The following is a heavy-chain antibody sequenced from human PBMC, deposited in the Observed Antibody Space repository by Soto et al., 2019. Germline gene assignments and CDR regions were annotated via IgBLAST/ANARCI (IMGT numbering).Heavy chain of an antibody. V-gene: IGHV4-59*01. J-gene: IGHJ4*02. CDR1: GDSIKHYY. D-gene: IGHD3-16*02. Sequence: LSLTCTVSGDSIKHYYWSWIRQPPGKRLEWIGYIYYTGSTTYNPSLESRVTMSVDTSKNQFYLKLSSVNAADTAVYYCAKYRRTEEEGFTLDSWGRGTLVTVSS. CDR2: IYYTGST. CDR3: AKYRRTEEEGFTLDS.